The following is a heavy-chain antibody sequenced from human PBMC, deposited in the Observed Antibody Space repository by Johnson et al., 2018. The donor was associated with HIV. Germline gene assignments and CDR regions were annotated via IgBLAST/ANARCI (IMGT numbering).Heavy chain of an antibody. Sequence: QVQLVESGGGVVQPGGSLRLSRAASGFTFSSYGMHWVRQAPGKGLEWVAFIRYDGSNKYYADSVKGRFTISRDNSKNTLYLQMNSLRAEDTPVYYCAKDWSRTVGATLGPGAFDIWGQGTMVTVSS. J-gene: IGHJ3*02. CDR2: IRYDGSNK. CDR1: GFTFSSYG. V-gene: IGHV3-30*02. CDR3: AKDWSRTVGATLGPGAFDI. D-gene: IGHD1-26*01.